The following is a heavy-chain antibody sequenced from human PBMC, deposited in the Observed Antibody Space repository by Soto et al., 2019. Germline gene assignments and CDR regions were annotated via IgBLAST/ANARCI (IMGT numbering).Heavy chain of an antibody. CDR3: VRDVPRSPDYFITMSWPWFDP. D-gene: IGHD3-22*01. CDR1: GFTFSDYY. V-gene: IGHV3-11*01. J-gene: IGHJ5*02. CDR2: ISSSGSTI. Sequence: KPGGSLRLSCAASGFTFSDYYMSWIRQAPGKGLEWVSYISSSGSTIYYADSVKGRFTISRDNAKNSLYLQMNSLRAEDTAVYYCVRDVPRSPDYFITMSWPWFDPWGQGTLVTVSS.